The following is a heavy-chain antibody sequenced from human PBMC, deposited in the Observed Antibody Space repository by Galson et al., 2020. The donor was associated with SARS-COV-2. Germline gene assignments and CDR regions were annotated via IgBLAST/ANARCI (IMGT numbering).Heavy chain of an antibody. Sequence: ASVKVSCKASGYTFTSYAMHWVRQAPGQRLEWMGWLNAGNGNTKYSQKFQGRVTITRDTSTSTAYMELSSLRSEDTAVYYCARDLVGATFPFDYWGQGTLVTVSS. CDR2: LNAGNGNT. D-gene: IGHD1-26*01. J-gene: IGHJ4*02. CDR1: GYTFTSYA. CDR3: ARDLVGATFPFDY. V-gene: IGHV1-3*01.